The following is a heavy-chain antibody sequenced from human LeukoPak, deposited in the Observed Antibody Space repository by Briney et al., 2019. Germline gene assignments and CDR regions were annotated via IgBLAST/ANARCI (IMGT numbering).Heavy chain of an antibody. V-gene: IGHV1-69*13. Sequence: GASVKVSCKASGGTYNNYAITWVRQAPGQGLEWVGGILPVFGTSNYAQRFQGRVTITADESTGTTYMELSNLRSEDTAVYYCARDHRGFYYGSGNYYYLDVWGKGTTVTVSS. J-gene: IGHJ6*03. D-gene: IGHD3-10*01. CDR3: ARDHRGFYYGSGNYYYLDV. CDR2: ILPVFGTS. CDR1: GGTYNNYA.